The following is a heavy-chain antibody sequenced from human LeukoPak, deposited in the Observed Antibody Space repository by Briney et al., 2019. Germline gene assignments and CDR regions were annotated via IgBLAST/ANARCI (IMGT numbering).Heavy chain of an antibody. CDR2: IYHSGST. Sequence: SETLSLTCTVSGGSISSGDYYWTWIRQPPGKGLEWIGYIYHSGSTRYKASLKSRLTISLDTSKNQFSLRLTSVTAADTAVYFCARGVRGIMVRGAITDLNWFDPWGQGTLVAVSS. CDR1: GGSISSGDYY. CDR3: ARGVRGIMVRGAITDLNWFDP. D-gene: IGHD3-10*01. V-gene: IGHV4-30-4*01. J-gene: IGHJ5*02.